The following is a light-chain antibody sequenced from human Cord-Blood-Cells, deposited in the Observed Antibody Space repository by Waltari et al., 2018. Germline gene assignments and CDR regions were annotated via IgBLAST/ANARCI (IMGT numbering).Light chain of an antibody. CDR2: KDS. CDR3: YSAADNNYV. Sequence: SYELTQPSSVSVSPGQTARIPCSGDVMAKKSARWFQQKPGQAPVLVIYKDSERPSGIPERFSGSSSGTTVTLTISGAQVEDEADYYCYSAADNNYVFGTGTKVTVL. J-gene: IGLJ1*01. V-gene: IGLV3-27*01. CDR1: VMAKKS.